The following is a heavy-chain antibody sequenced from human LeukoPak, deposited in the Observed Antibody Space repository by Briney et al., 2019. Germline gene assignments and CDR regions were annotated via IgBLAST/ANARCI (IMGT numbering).Heavy chain of an antibody. CDR3: ARSYCSGGSCVPFDY. Sequence: ASVKLSCKASGYTFTSYDINWVRQATGQGLEWMGWMNPNSGNTGYAQKFQGRVIMTRSPFISTAYMELSSLRSEGTAVYYCARSYCSGGSCVPFDYWGQGTLVTVSS. CDR2: MNPNSGNT. D-gene: IGHD2-15*01. V-gene: IGHV1-8*01. J-gene: IGHJ4*02. CDR1: GYTFTSYD.